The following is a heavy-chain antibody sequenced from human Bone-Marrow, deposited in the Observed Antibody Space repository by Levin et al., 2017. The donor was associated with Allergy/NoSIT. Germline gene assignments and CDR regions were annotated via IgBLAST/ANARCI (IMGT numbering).Heavy chain of an antibody. V-gene: IGHV3-64D*06. CDR2: ISKNGDVI. CDR1: GYSFSSYA. J-gene: IGHJ4*02. Sequence: HTGGSLRLSCSASGYSFSSYAMEWVRQTPGGGLEFLASISKNGDVIFHADSVKDRFTISRDNSKETLFLHMASLRPEDTAVYYCVKDHHHGGYGYGPLEYWGQGTLVTVSS. D-gene: IGHD3-22*01. CDR3: VKDHHHGGYGYGPLEY.